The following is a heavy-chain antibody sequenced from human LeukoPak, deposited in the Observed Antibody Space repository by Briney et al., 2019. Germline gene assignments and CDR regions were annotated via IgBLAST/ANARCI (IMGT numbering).Heavy chain of an antibody. CDR2: ISSSGTLI. J-gene: IGHJ6*03. V-gene: IGHV3-11*01. D-gene: IGHD2-2*02. Sequence: GGSLRLSCAASGFTFSDYYMSWIRQAPGKGLEWVSYISSSGTLIYYADSVKGRFTISRDNAKNSLYLQMNSLRAEDTAVYYCAREPDRYLSYCMDVWGKGTTVTISS. CDR1: GFTFSDYY. CDR3: AREPDRYLSYCMDV.